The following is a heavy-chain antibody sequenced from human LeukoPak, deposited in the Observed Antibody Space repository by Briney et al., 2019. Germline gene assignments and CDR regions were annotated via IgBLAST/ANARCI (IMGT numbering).Heavy chain of an antibody. J-gene: IGHJ4*02. D-gene: IGHD4-11*01. Sequence: GASVKVSCKASGYTXTSYYMHWVRQAPGQGLEWMGIINPSGGSTSYAQKFQGRVTMTRDTSTSTVYMELSSLRSEDTAVYCCARDTPDDYSNPRFDYWGQGTLVTVSS. CDR1: GYTXTSYY. CDR3: ARDTPDDYSNPRFDY. CDR2: INPSGGST. V-gene: IGHV1-46*01.